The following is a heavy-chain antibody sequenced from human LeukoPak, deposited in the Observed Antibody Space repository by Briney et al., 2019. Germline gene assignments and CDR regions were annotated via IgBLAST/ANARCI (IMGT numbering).Heavy chain of an antibody. J-gene: IGHJ4*02. D-gene: IGHD4-11*01. CDR3: ARRAGYSNYVSYFDY. CDR2: IDHSGST. CDR1: GYSISSGYY. V-gene: IGHV4-38-2*02. Sequence: SETLSLTCTVSGYSISSGYYWGWIRQPPGKGLEWIGSIDHSGSTYYNPSLKSRVTISGDTSKNQFSLKLSSVTAADTAVYYCARRAGYSNYVSYFDYWGQGTLVTVSS.